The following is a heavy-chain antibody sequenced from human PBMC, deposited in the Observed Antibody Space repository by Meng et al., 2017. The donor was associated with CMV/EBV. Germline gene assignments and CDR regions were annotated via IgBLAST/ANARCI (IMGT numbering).Heavy chain of an antibody. V-gene: IGHV6-1*01. CDR3: AKVLWSGYDYGMDV. CDR1: GDSVSSNSAA. CDR2: TYYRSKWYN. D-gene: IGHD3-3*01. Sequence: SQTPSLTGAISGDSVSSNSAAWNWIRQSPSRGLEWLGRTYYRSKWYNDYAVSVKSRITINPDTSKNQFSLQLNSVTPEDTAVYYCAKVLWSGYDYGMDVWGQGTTVTVSS. J-gene: IGHJ6*02.